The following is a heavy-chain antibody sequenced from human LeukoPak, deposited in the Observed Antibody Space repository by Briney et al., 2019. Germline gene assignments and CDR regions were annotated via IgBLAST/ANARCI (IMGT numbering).Heavy chain of an antibody. CDR3: ARDIRTVTTGLDAFDI. CDR2: ISSSSSYI. V-gene: IGHV3-21*01. J-gene: IGHJ3*02. D-gene: IGHD4-17*01. Sequence: GGSLRLSCAASGFTFSSYSMNWVRQAPGKGLEWVSSISSSSSYIYYADSVKGRFTISRDNAKNSLYLQMNSLRAEDTAVYYCARDIRTVTTGLDAFDIWGQGTMVTVSS. CDR1: GFTFSSYS.